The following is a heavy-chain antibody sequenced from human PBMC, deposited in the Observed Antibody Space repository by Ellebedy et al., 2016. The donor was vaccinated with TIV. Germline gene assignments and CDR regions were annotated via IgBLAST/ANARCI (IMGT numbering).Heavy chain of an antibody. CDR1: GGSINGYYW. D-gene: IGHD6-13*01. CDR3: AREVAAAGTIYEDY. V-gene: IGHV3-74*01. Sequence: PSETLSLTCTVSGGSINGYYWMHWVRQAPGKGLVWVSRINSDGSSTNYADSVKGRFTISRDNDKNTLYLQMNSLRAEDTAVYYCAREVAAAGTIYEDYWGQGTLVTVSS. J-gene: IGHJ4*02. CDR2: INSDGSST.